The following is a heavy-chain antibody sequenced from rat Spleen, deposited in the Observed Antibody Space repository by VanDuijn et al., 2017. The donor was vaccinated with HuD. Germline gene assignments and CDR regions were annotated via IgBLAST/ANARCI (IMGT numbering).Heavy chain of an antibody. J-gene: IGHJ3*01. CDR2: ISSGGST. Sequence: QVQLKESGPGLVQPSQTLSLTCTVSGFSLATNGVSWVRQPPGKGLEWIAAISSGGSTYYNSALKSRLSISRDTSKSQVFLKMNSLQTEDTAMYFCARGGELDWFAYWGQGTLVTVSS. CDR1: GFSLATNG. D-gene: IGHD5-1*01. V-gene: IGHV2S8*01. CDR3: ARGGELDWFAY.